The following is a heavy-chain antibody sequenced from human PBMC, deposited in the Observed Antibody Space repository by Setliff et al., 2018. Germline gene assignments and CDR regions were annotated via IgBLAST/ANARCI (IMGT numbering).Heavy chain of an antibody. J-gene: IGHJ4*02. V-gene: IGHV3-23*01. D-gene: IGHD1-1*01. Sequence: PGGSLRLSCVASGFTFGSYAMSWVRQTPGKGLEWVSTISGSSVDTYYVDSVKGRFATSRDNSKNTLSLQMNSLRAEDTAVYYCAKELSMAYGNDWGLGTLVTVSS. CDR3: AKELSMAYGND. CDR1: GFTFGSYA. CDR2: ISGSSVDT.